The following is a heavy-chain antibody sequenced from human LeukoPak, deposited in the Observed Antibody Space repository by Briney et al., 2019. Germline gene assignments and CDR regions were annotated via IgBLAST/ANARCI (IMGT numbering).Heavy chain of an antibody. Sequence: GGPLSLPCAASGFPLNSYVMNWVRQPPGKGLDWVAFLRYDGSTAFYEDSVKGRFTISRDSSKNTLYLQMNSLTPADTAIYYCAKDPYGGTYPSYFDYWGQGTLVTVSS. V-gene: IGHV3-30*02. CDR2: LRYDGSTA. CDR1: GFPLNSYV. J-gene: IGHJ4*02. CDR3: AKDPYGGTYPSYFDY. D-gene: IGHD1-26*01.